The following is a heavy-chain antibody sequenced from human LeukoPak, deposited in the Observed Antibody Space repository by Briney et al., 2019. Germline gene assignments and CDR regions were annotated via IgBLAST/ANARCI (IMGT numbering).Heavy chain of an antibody. D-gene: IGHD2-21*02. CDR3: ATEDQYCGGDCYSAPFDY. Sequence: SGGSLRLSCAASGFTVSSNYMSWVRQAPGKGLEWVSVIYNGGNTYHAESVKGRFSISRDNSKNTLYLQMNSLRVEDTAVYYCATEDQYCGGDCYSAPFDYWGQGALVTVSS. J-gene: IGHJ4*02. CDR1: GFTVSSNY. CDR2: IYNGGNT. V-gene: IGHV3-53*01.